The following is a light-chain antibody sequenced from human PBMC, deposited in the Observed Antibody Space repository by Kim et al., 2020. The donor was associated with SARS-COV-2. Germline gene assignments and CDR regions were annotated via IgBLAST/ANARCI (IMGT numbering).Light chain of an antibody. CDR1: KLGDKY. CDR2: QDN. Sequence: SYELTQPPSVSVSPGQTASITCSGDKLGDKYACWYQQKPGQSPVLVIYQDNKRPSGIPERFSGSNSGNTATLTISGTQAMDEADYYCQAWDSSIAWVFGGGTKLTVL. CDR3: QAWDSSIAWV. J-gene: IGLJ3*02. V-gene: IGLV3-1*01.